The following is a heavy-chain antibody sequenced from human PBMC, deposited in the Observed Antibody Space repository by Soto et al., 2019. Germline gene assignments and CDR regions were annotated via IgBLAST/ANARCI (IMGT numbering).Heavy chain of an antibody. Sequence: QVQLRESGPGLVKPSETLSLTCSVSGGSISDFYWTWIRQTPGKGLEWIGYIYHTGGTNYNPSLKRRVAISVDTSKNDVSLKLNTVAAADTAVYYCARGRGSGWYTDWGQGTLVTVSS. CDR2: IYHTGGT. CDR1: GGSISDFY. J-gene: IGHJ4*02. D-gene: IGHD6-19*01. V-gene: IGHV4-59*01. CDR3: ARGRGSGWYTD.